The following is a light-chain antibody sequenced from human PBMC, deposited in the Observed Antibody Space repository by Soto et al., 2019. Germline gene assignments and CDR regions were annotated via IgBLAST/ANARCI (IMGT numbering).Light chain of an antibody. J-gene: IGKJ1*01. CDR1: QSVSSN. Sequence: EIVMTQSPATLSVSPGERATLSCRASQSVSSNLAWYQQKPGQAPRLLIYGAATRATGIPARFSGSGSGTEFTLTISSLQSDDVAVYYCQQYNNLPLWTFGQGTKVEIK. CDR2: GAA. CDR3: QQYNNLPLWT. V-gene: IGKV3-15*01.